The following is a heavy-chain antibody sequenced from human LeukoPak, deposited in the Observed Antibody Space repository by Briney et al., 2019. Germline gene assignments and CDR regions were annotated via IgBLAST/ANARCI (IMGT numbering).Heavy chain of an antibody. D-gene: IGHD4-17*01. CDR2: IWYDGSGK. J-gene: IGHJ4*02. Sequence: GGSLRLSCAVSRFTFTDYGMHWVRQPPGKGLEWVALIWYDGSGKYYADSVKGRFTISRDNSKNTLYLQMNSLRAEDTALYYCARGGDYPFDYWGQGTLVTVSS. CDR1: RFTFTDYG. V-gene: IGHV3-33*01. CDR3: ARGGDYPFDY.